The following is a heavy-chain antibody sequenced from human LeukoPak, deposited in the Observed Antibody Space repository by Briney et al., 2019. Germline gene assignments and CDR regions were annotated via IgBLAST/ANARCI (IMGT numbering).Heavy chain of an antibody. V-gene: IGHV3-53*04. J-gene: IGHJ6*02. CDR3: ARGLTVTNYYYYGMDV. Sequence: PGRSLRLSCAASGFTFSSYAMHWVRQAPGKGLEWVSVIYSGSSTYYADSVKGRFTISRHNSKNTLYLQMNSLRAEDTAVYYCARGLTVTNYYYYGMDVWGQGTTVTVSS. CDR2: IYSGSST. CDR1: GFTFSSYA. D-gene: IGHD4-17*01.